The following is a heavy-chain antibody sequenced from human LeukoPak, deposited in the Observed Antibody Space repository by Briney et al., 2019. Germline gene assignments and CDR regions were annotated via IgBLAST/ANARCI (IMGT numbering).Heavy chain of an antibody. V-gene: IGHV1-69*13. CDR1: GGTFSSYA. D-gene: IGHD1-26*01. CDR3: ARRGSYRTHSFDY. CDR2: IIPIFGTA. J-gene: IGHJ4*02. Sequence: SVKVSCKASGGTFSSYAISWVRQAPGQGLEWMGGIIPIFGTANYAQKFQGRVTITADESTSTAYMELSGLRSEDTAVYYCARRGSYRTHSFDYWGQGTLVTVSS.